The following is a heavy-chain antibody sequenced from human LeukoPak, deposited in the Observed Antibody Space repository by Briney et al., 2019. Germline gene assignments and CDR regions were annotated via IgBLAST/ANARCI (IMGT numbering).Heavy chain of an antibody. V-gene: IGHV3-23*01. CDR3: ARKGIGSTRYQNMDV. D-gene: IGHD6-25*01. CDR2: ISIDGGRT. Sequence: GGSLSLSCAASGFTFSGYAMSWVRQAPGKGPEWVSTISIDGGRTYYADSVKGRFTVSRDTSKNTLYLQMNSLRAEDTAVYYCARKGIGSTRYQNMDVWGKGTTVTVSS. J-gene: IGHJ6*03. CDR1: GFTFSGYA.